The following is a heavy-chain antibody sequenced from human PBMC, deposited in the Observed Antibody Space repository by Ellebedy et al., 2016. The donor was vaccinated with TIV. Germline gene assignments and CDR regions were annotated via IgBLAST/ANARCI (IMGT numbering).Heavy chain of an antibody. CDR2: ITGGSTAI. CDR3: GRTDYGDSYYFDN. V-gene: IGHV3-48*01. Sequence: GESLKISCATSGFTFSNSGMNWVRQVPGKGLEWISYITGGSTAIYYADSVKGRFTISRDNSKNTLYLQMNSLRAEDTAVYYCGRTDYGDSYYFDNWGQGTLVTVSS. D-gene: IGHD4-17*01. J-gene: IGHJ4*02. CDR1: GFTFSNSG.